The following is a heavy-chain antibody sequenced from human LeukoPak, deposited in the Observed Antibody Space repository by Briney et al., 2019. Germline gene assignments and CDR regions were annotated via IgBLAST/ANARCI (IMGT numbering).Heavy chain of an antibody. V-gene: IGHV3-23*01. J-gene: IGHJ4*02. CDR3: ATALGVGYCSSTSCHFGY. D-gene: IGHD2-2*01. Sequence: GGSLRLSCAASGFTFSSYAMSWVRQAPGKGLEWVSAISGSGGSTYYADSVKRRFTISRDNSKNTLYLQMNSLRAEDTAVYYCATALGVGYCSSTSCHFGYWGQGTLVTVSS. CDR1: GFTFSSYA. CDR2: ISGSGGST.